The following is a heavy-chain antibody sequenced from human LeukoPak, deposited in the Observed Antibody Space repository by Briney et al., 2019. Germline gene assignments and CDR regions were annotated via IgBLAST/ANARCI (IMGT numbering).Heavy chain of an antibody. J-gene: IGHJ4*02. CDR3: AKDASRYRSSPSLGY. CDR2: ISWDGSST. V-gene: IGHV3-43D*03. CDR1: GFTFDDYA. Sequence: GGSLRLSCAASGFTFDDYAMHWVRQVPGKGLEWVSLISWDGSSTYYADSVKGRFTISRDNNKNSLYLQMNSLRAEDTALYYCAKDASRYRSSPSLGYWGQGTLVTVSS. D-gene: IGHD6-13*01.